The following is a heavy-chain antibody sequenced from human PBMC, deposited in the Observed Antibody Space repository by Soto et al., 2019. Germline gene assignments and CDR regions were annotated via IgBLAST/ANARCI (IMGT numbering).Heavy chain of an antibody. Sequence: QVQLVQSGAEVKKPGSSVTVSCKASGGTFSSYTISWVRQAPGQGLEWMGGHIPSFGTANYAQKFQGRVTNTADESTSTVYMELSSLRSEDTAVYYCARGNHRWLQLWYFDLWGRGTPGPVSS. CDR3: ARGNHRWLQLWYFDL. D-gene: IGHD5-12*01. CDR1: GGTFSSYT. V-gene: IGHV1-69*12. CDR2: HIPSFGTA. J-gene: IGHJ2*01.